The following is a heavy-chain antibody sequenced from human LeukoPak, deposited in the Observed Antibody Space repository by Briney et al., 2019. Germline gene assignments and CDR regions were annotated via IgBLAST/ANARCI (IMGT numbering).Heavy chain of an antibody. CDR3: ARGLWFGESRPYYYDC. Sequence: SETLSLTCAVYGGSFSGYYWSWIRQPPGKGLEWIGEINDSGSTNYNPSLRSRVTISVDTSMNQFSLKMRSVTAADTADYYCARGLWFGESRPYYYDCRGQGNLVTVST. CDR2: INDSGST. CDR1: GGSFSGYY. D-gene: IGHD3-10*01. J-gene: IGHJ4*02. V-gene: IGHV4-34*01.